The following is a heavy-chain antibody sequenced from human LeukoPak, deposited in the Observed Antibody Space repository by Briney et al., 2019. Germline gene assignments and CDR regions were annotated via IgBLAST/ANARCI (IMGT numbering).Heavy chain of an antibody. J-gene: IGHJ4*02. CDR1: GYSFSTYW. CDR3: AKSDCSGIYCYVLDY. CDR2: VSGSGDST. D-gene: IGHD2-2*01. Sequence: GESLKISCKGSGYSFSTYWIGWVRQMPGKGLEWVSAVSGSGDSTYYADSVKGRFTISRDYSTNTLFLQMNSLRAEDTALYYCAKSDCSGIYCYVLDYWGLGTLVTVSS. V-gene: IGHV3-23*01.